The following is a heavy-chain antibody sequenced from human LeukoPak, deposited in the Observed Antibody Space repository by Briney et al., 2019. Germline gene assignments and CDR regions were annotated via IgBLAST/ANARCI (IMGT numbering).Heavy chain of an antibody. CDR2: IYYSGST. CDR1: GGSISSGDYY. J-gene: IGHJ4*02. Sequence: SETLSLTCTVSGGSISSGDYYWSWIRQPPGKGLEWIGYIYYSGSTYYNPSLKSRVTISVDTSKNQFSLKLSSVTAADTAVYYCARGSGCYSKNFDYWGQGTLVTVSS. D-gene: IGHD1-26*01. V-gene: IGHV4-30-4*01. CDR3: ARGSGCYSKNFDY.